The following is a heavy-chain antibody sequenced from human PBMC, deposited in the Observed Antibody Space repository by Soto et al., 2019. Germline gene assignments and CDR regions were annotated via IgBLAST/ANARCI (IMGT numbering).Heavy chain of an antibody. J-gene: IGHJ5*02. Sequence: QLQLMQSGGEAKNPGASVKVSCEASGYSFSTYAISWLRQAPGQGLEWMGLITPNNGYTNYAQKFKGILILTTDIPSSTAYMELTSLRYDETAIYYCATSYDSGFDPWGQGTLVSVS. CDR1: GYSFSTYA. CDR2: ITPNNGYT. V-gene: IGHV1-18*01. D-gene: IGHD3-3*01. CDR3: ATSYDSGFDP.